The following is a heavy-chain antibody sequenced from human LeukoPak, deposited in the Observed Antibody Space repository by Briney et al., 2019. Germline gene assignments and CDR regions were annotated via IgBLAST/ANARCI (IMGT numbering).Heavy chain of an antibody. J-gene: IGHJ4*02. CDR1: GFTFSSYW. CDR3: ARRIVGPTSGGDY. D-gene: IGHD1-26*01. CDR2: IKQDGSEK. V-gene: IGHV3-7*01. Sequence: GGSLRLSCAASGFTFSSYWMRWVHQAPGKGLELVANIKQDGSEKYYVDSVQGRFTIARDNAKNSLYLQMNSLRVEDTAVYYCARRIVGPTSGGDYWGQGTPVTVSS.